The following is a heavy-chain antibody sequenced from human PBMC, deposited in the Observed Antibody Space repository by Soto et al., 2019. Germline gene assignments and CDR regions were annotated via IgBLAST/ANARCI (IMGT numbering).Heavy chain of an antibody. D-gene: IGHD5-18*01. CDR2: IYHSGST. CDR3: ARDGYSYGLGYYYGMDV. Sequence: QLQLQESGSGLVKPSQTLSLTCAVSGGSISSGGYSWSWIRQPPGKGLEWIGYIYHSGSTYYNPFLKSRVTISVDRSKNQFSLKLSSVTAADTAVYYCARDGYSYGLGYYYGMDVWGQGTTVTVSS. V-gene: IGHV4-30-2*01. CDR1: GGSISSGGYS. J-gene: IGHJ6*02.